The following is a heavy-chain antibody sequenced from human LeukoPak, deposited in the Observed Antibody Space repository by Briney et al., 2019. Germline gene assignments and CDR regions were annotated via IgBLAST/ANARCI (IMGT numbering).Heavy chain of an antibody. J-gene: IGHJ4*02. D-gene: IGHD4-11*01. CDR3: ARGFRLPVL. CDR1: GGSFSGYY. V-gene: IGHV4-34*01. Sequence: SETLSLTCAVYGGSFSGYYWSWIRQPPGKGLEWIGEINHSGSTNYNPSLKSRVTISVDTSKNQFSLKLSSVTAADTAVYYCARGFRLPVLWGQETLVTVSS. CDR2: INHSGST.